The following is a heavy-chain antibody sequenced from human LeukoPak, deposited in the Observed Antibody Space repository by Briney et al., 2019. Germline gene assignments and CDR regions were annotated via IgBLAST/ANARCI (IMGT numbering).Heavy chain of an antibody. CDR1: GGTFSSYA. V-gene: IGHV1-69*01. J-gene: IGHJ4*02. CDR2: IIPIFGTA. CDR3: ARDLTPYCSSTSCDIWVFDY. Sequence: SVKFSCKASGGTFSSYAISWVRQAPGQGLEWMGGIIPIFGTANYAQKFQGRVTITADESTSTAYMELSSLRSEDTAVYYCARDLTPYCSSTSCDIWVFDYWGQGTLVTVSS. D-gene: IGHD2-2*02.